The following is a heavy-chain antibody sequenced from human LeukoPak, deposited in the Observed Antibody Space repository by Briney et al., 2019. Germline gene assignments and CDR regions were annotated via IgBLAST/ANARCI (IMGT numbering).Heavy chain of an antibody. CDR1: GFTFSRYC. CDR2: INANSGTT. D-gene: IGHD6-25*01. Sequence: GGSLRLSCTASGFTFSRYCMHWVRQPPGKGLEWVSTINANSGTTSYAASVRGRLTISRDNSKNTLYLQLNTLRADDTATYYCGNLQRCGVAAVTNCVPPGGKGTLVVVSS. J-gene: IGHJ4*01. CDR3: GNLQRCGVAAVTNCVPP. V-gene: IGHV3-23*01.